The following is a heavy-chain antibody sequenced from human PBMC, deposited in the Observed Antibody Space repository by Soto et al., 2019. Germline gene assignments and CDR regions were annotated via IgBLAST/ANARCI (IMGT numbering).Heavy chain of an antibody. Sequence: PSETLSLTCAVYGGSFSGYYWSWIRQPPGKGLEWIGEINHSGSTNYNPSLKSRVTISVDTSKNQFSLKLSSVTAADTAVYYCARSANDIVDTITLEWFDTWGQGTLVTVSS. CDR2: INHSGST. CDR3: ARSANDIVDTITLEWFDT. CDR1: GGSFSGYY. V-gene: IGHV4-34*01. D-gene: IGHD5-12*01. J-gene: IGHJ5*02.